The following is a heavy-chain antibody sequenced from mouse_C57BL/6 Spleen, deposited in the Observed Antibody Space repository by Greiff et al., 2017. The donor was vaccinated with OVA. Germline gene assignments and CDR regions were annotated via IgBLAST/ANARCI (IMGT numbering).Heavy chain of an antibody. CDR2: ISDGGRYT. V-gene: IGHV5-4*01. D-gene: IGHD2-4*01. J-gene: IGHJ4*01. CDR3: ARGSVYDYYQGYAMDY. CDR1: GFTFSSYA. Sequence: EVHLVESGGGLVKPGGSLKLSCAASGFTFSSYAMSWVRQTPEKRLEWVATISDGGRYTSYPDNVKGRFTISRDNAKNSLYLQMSHLNSEDTARYYCARGSVYDYYQGYAMDYWGQGTLVTGSA.